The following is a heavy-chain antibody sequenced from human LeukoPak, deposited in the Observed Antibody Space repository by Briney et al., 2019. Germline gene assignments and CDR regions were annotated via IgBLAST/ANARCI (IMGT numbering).Heavy chain of an antibody. CDR3: ARDKRVAVAGTYIYYYYMDV. CDR1: GGSISSGSYY. D-gene: IGHD6-19*01. V-gene: IGHV4-61*02. CDR2: IYISGSGST. J-gene: IGHJ6*03. Sequence: SQTLSLTCTVSGGSISSGSYYWSWIRQPAGKGLEWIGRIYISGSGSTNYNPSLKSRVTMSVDTSKNQFSLKLSSVTAADTAVYYCARDKRVAVAGTYIYYYYMDVWGNGTTVTISS.